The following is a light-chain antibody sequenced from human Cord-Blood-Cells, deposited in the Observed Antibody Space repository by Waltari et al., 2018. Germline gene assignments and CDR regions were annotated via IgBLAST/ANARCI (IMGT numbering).Light chain of an antibody. CDR1: QDISNY. J-gene: IGKJ2*01. CDR2: DAS. CDR3: QQYDNLPYT. Sequence: DIQMTQSPFSLSSSVGDRVIITCQASQDISNYFNCYQQKPEKAPKLLIYDASNLETGVPSRFSGSGSGTDFTFTISSLQPEDIATYYCQQYDNLPYTFGQGTKLEIK. V-gene: IGKV1-33*01.